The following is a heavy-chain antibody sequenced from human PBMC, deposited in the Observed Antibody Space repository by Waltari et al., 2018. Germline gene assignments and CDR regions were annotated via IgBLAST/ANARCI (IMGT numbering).Heavy chain of an antibody. Sequence: QVQLQESGPGLVKPSATLSLTCTVSGGSIRSYYWSWIRQPAGKGLEWIGRIYTSGSTNYNPSLKSRVTMSVDTSKNQFSLKLSSVTAADTAVYYCARWAYDILTGYWFDPWGQGTLVTVSS. CDR3: ARWAYDILTGYWFDP. D-gene: IGHD3-9*01. CDR2: IYTSGST. V-gene: IGHV4-4*07. J-gene: IGHJ5*02. CDR1: GGSIRSYY.